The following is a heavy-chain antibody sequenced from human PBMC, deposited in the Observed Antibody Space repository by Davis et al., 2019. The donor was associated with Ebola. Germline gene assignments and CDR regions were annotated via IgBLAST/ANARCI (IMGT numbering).Heavy chain of an antibody. CDR3: ARDFDGGNYYFDY. D-gene: IGHD3-9*01. V-gene: IGHV1-69*13. J-gene: IGHJ4*02. Sequence: SVKVSCKTSGGSFSSHPISWVRQAPRQGLEWMGGIIPIFDTPYYAQKFQGRITITGDASTSTAYMELSSLRSEDTATYFCARDFDGGNYYFDYWGPGTPVTASS. CDR1: GGSFSSHP. CDR2: IIPIFDTP.